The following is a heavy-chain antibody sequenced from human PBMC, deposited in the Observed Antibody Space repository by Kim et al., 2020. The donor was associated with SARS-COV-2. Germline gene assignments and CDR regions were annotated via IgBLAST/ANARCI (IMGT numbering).Heavy chain of an antibody. D-gene: IGHD2-21*01. CDR1: GFTLKIHA. Sequence: GGSLRLSCVASGFTLKIHAVSWVRQAPGKALEWVSSISESGGNTYSADSVEGRFTISRDNSKNTVYLQMDSLRADDTAVYYCAGGGVNVWFDCWGQGAL. CDR2: ISESGGNT. J-gene: IGHJ4*02. V-gene: IGHV3-23*01. CDR3: AGGGVNVWFDC.